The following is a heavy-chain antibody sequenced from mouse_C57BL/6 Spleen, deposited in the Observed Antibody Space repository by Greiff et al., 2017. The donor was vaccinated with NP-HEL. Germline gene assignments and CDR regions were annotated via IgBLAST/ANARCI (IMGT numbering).Heavy chain of an antibody. Sequence: QVQLKESGAELVRPGSSVKLSCKASGYTFTSYWMDWVKQRPGQGLEWIGNIYPSDSETHYNQKFKDKATLTVDKSSSTAYMQLSSLTSEDSAVYYCARRGHFYAMDYWGQGTAVTVSS. CDR1: GYTFTSYW. J-gene: IGHJ4*01. V-gene: IGHV1-61*01. CDR3: ARRGHFYAMDY. D-gene: IGHD3-1*01. CDR2: IYPSDSET.